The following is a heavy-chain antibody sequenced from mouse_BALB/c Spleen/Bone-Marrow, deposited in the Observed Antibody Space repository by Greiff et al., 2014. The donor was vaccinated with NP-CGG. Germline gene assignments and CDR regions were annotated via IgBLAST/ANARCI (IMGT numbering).Heavy chain of an antibody. CDR3: TPNPFDY. V-gene: IGHV6-6*01. Sequence: EVQRVEPGGGLVQPGGSMKLSCAASGFAFSDTWLDWVRQSPEKGPEWVAEIRTKADDHATYYAESVKGRFTISRDDSISSVFLQMNNLRAEDTGSYYCTPNPFDYWGQGTTLTVSS. J-gene: IGHJ2*01. CDR1: GFAFSDTW. CDR2: IRTKADDHAT.